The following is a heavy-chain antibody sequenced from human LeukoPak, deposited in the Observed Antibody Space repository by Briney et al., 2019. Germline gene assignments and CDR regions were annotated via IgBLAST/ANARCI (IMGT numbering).Heavy chain of an antibody. D-gene: IGHD6-25*01. Sequence: ASVKVYCKASGYTFTSYGISWVRQAPGQGREWMGWISAYNGNTNYAQKLQGRVTMTTDTSTSTAYMELRSLRSDNTVVYYCAREPAGYSSGRTFFDYWGQGTLVTVSS. V-gene: IGHV1-18*01. CDR2: ISAYNGNT. CDR1: GYTFTSYG. CDR3: AREPAGYSSGRTFFDY. J-gene: IGHJ4*02.